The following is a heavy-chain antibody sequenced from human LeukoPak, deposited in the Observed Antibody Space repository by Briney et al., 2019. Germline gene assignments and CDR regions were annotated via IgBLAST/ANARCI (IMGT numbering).Heavy chain of an antibody. CDR3: ARIFRYPLIDYYSLDV. V-gene: IGHV3-21*01. D-gene: IGHD2-8*01. CDR2: ISSNSASI. J-gene: IGHJ6*02. Sequence: GGSLRLSCAASGFSFSDYAMDWVRQAPGKGLEWVSAISSNSASIFYADSVEGRFTISRDNAKSSVSLQMNSLRDDDTAVYYCARIFRYPLIDYYSLDVWGQGTTVTVSS. CDR1: GFSFSDYA.